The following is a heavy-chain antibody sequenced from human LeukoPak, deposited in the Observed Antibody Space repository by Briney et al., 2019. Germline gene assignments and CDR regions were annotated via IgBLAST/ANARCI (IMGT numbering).Heavy chain of an antibody. CDR1: GFIFNNYA. V-gene: IGHV3-9*01. CDR3: VRDSVIRGMDV. CDR2: ISWNSGSI. Sequence: GRSLRLSCAGSGFIFNNYAMHWVRQPPGKGLEWVSGISWNSGSIDYADSVKGRFTISRDNAKNSLYLQMNSLRVEDTAVYYCVRDSVIRGMDVWGQGTTVTVSS. J-gene: IGHJ6*02.